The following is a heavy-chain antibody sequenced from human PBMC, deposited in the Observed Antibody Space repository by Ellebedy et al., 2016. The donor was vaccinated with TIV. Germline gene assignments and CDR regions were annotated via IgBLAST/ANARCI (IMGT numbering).Heavy chain of an antibody. Sequence: AASVKVSCKASGYSFTSYSINWVRQAPGQGPEWMGWIHPGNGNTKYSQKFQGRVTITGDTSASTAYMELSSLRFEDAAVYYCARWGPAAGEFDFWGQGTPVIVSS. CDR2: IHPGNGNT. V-gene: IGHV1-3*01. J-gene: IGHJ4*02. D-gene: IGHD6-13*01. CDR1: GYSFTSYS. CDR3: ARWGPAAGEFDF.